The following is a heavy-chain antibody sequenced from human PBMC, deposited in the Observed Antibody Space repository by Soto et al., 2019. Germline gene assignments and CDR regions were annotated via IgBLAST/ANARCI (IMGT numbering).Heavy chain of an antibody. CDR2: IYYSGST. V-gene: IGHV4-59*01. D-gene: IGHD3-10*01. Sequence: PSETLSLTCTVSGGSISSYYWSWIRQPPGKGLEWIGYIYYSGSTNYNPSLKSRVTISVDTSKNQFSLKLSSVTAADTAVYYCARIWGDDLYGMDVWGQGTTVTVSS. CDR1: GGSISSYY. CDR3: ARIWGDDLYGMDV. J-gene: IGHJ6*02.